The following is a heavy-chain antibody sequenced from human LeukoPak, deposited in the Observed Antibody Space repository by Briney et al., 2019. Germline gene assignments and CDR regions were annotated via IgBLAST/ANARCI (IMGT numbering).Heavy chain of an antibody. Sequence: GKSLRLSCAASGLSLTTHGMHWVRQAPGKGLEWVAVIWYDGSNKYYADSVKGRFTISRDNSKNTLYLQMNSLRAEDTAVYYCASVYSYGWFDYWGQGTPVTVSS. J-gene: IGHJ5*01. CDR1: GLSLTTHG. V-gene: IGHV3-33*01. CDR2: IWYDGSNK. CDR3: ASVYSYGWFDY. D-gene: IGHD5-18*01.